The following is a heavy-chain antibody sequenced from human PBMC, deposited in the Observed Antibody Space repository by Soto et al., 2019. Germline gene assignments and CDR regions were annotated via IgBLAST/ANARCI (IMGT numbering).Heavy chain of an antibody. Sequence: LSLTCAVYGGSFSGYYWSWIRQPPGKGLEWIGEINHSGSTNYNPSLKSRVTISVDTSKNQFSLKLSSVTAADTAVYYCARGGGCLEWSTYYYYGMDVWGKGTTVTVSS. J-gene: IGHJ6*04. CDR3: ARGGGCLEWSTYYYYGMDV. CDR1: GGSFSGYY. D-gene: IGHD3-3*01. V-gene: IGHV4-34*01. CDR2: INHSGST.